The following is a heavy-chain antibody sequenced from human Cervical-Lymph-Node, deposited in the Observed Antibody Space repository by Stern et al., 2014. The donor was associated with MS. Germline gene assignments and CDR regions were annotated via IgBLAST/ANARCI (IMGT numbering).Heavy chain of an antibody. CDR2: IIPLLVTP. D-gene: IGHD6-19*01. J-gene: IGHJ4*02. CDR3: AREDAVAGLDY. V-gene: IGHV1-69*01. CDR1: GDTSKNDP. Sequence: QLVQSGAEVKKPGSSVKVSCKSSGDTSKNDPISWVRQAPGQGLEWMGGIIPLLVTPNYAQKFQGRVTISADGSTGTVYMEISSLSSEDTAVYYCAREDAVAGLDYWGQGTLVTVSS.